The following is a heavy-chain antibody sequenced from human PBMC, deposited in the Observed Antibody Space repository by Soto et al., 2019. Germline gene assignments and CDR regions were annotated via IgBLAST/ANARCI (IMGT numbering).Heavy chain of an antibody. Sequence: PSETLSLTCTVSGGSIRSGDYYGRWIRQTPERGLEWCGYVHYSGNTFYPPSLKSRATISLDTSRNQFSLNLSSVTAADSAVYYCAREIIAADHFDYWGQGALVTVSS. J-gene: IGHJ4*02. CDR3: AREIIAADHFDY. V-gene: IGHV4-30-4*01. D-gene: IGHD6-6*01. CDR2: VHYSGNT. CDR1: GGSIRSGDYY.